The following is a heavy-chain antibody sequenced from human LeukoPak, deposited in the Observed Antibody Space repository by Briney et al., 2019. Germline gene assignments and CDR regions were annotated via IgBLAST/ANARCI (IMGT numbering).Heavy chain of an antibody. CDR3: ASELLWFGELLMEGSGYYFDY. CDR1: GFTFSSYS. J-gene: IGHJ4*02. Sequence: GGSVRLSCAASGFTFSSYSMNWVRQAPGKGLEWVASISSSSSYIYYADSVKGRFTISRDNAKNSLYLQMNSLRAEDTAVYYCASELLWFGELLMEGSGYYFDYWGQGTLVTVSS. CDR2: ISSSSSYI. D-gene: IGHD3-10*01. V-gene: IGHV3-21*01.